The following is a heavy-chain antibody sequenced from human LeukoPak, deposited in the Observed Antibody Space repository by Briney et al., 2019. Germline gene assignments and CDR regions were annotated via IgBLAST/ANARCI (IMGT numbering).Heavy chain of an antibody. V-gene: IGHV4-34*01. D-gene: IGHD3-10*01. CDR1: GGSFSGYY. Sequence: PSETLSLTCAVYGGSFSGYYWSWIRQPPGKGLEWIGEINHSGSTNYNPSLKSRVTISVDTSKNQFSLKLTSVTAADTAVYYCARLAGSGRPHDAFDIWGQGTMVTVSS. CDR2: INHSGST. CDR3: ARLAGSGRPHDAFDI. J-gene: IGHJ3*02.